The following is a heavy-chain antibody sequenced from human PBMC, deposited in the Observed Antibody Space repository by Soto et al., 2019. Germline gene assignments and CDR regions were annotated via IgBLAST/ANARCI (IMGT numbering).Heavy chain of an antibody. Sequence: EVQLLESGGGLVQPGGSLRLSCAASGFTFSRYAMSWVRQAPGKGLEWVSAISGSGGSTYYADSVKGRFTISRDNSKNTLYLQMNSLRAEDTAVYYCAKDEEMATIFDYWGQGTLVTVSS. J-gene: IGHJ4*02. CDR1: GFTFSRYA. CDR2: ISGSGGST. D-gene: IGHD5-12*01. CDR3: AKDEEMATIFDY. V-gene: IGHV3-23*01.